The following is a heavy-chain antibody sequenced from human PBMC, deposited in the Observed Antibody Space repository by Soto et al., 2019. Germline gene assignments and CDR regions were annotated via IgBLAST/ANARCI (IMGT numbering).Heavy chain of an antibody. Sequence: GGSLRLSCAASGFTFNTYAMSWVRQAPGKGLEWVSGISGTGDDTYYADSVKGRFTISRDNSKNTLYLQMNSLRAEDTAVYYCAKSGLETYYDILTGYYRGYYFDYWGQGTLVTVSS. CDR3: AKSGLETYYDILTGYYRGYYFDY. D-gene: IGHD3-9*01. J-gene: IGHJ4*02. V-gene: IGHV3-23*01. CDR1: GFTFNTYA. CDR2: ISGTGDDT.